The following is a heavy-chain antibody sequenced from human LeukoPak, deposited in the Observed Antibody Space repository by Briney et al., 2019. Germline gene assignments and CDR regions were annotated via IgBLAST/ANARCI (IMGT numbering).Heavy chain of an antibody. CDR1: GFTFSSYW. V-gene: IGHV3-74*01. Sequence: GRSLRLSCAASGFTFSSYWMHWVRQAPGKGLVWVSRIKSDGRSTSYADSVKGRFTISRDNAKNTLYLQMNSLRAEDTAMYYCASSIAAAGDYWGQGTLVTVSS. CDR3: ASSIAAAGDY. J-gene: IGHJ4*02. CDR2: IKSDGRST. D-gene: IGHD6-13*01.